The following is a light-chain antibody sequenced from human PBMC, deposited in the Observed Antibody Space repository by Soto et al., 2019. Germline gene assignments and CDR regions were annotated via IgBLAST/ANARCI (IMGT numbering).Light chain of an antibody. CDR2: NDR. Sequence: ELTQPPSVSVAPGQTARITCGGDNIGSKSVHWYQQKPGQAPVLVVYNDRDRPSGIPDRFSGSNSGSTATLTISRVEAGDEADYYCQLWVSSSHHFYAFGTGTKVTVL. CDR3: QLWVSSSHHFYA. J-gene: IGLJ1*01. CDR1: NIGSKS. V-gene: IGLV3-21*02.